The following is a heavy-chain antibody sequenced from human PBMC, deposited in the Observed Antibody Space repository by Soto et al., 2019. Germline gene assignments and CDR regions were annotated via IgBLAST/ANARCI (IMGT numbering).Heavy chain of an antibody. J-gene: IGHJ6*02. CDR1: GFTFSSYE. V-gene: IGHV3-48*03. Sequence: GGSLRLSCAASGFTFSSYEMNWVRQAPGKGLEWVSYISSSGSTIYYADSVKGRFTISRDNAKNSLYLPMNGLRAEDTAVYYCERDYPQWLTYYYYSSGMDVWGQGTTVTVSS. CDR2: ISSSGSTI. D-gene: IGHD6-19*01. CDR3: ERDYPQWLTYYYYSSGMDV.